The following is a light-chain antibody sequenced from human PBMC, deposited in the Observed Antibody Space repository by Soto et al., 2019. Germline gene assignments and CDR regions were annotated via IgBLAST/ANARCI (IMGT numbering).Light chain of an antibody. J-gene: IGKJ1*01. Sequence: EIVLAQSPGTLSLSPGESATLSCRASQRVSSSFLAWYQQKAGQAPRLLIYGASRRATGIPDMFSGSGAGTDFTLTISRLEPEDFAVYSCQQYVSSPRAFGQGTKVEI. CDR2: GAS. CDR3: QQYVSSPRA. V-gene: IGKV3-20*01. CDR1: QRVSSSF.